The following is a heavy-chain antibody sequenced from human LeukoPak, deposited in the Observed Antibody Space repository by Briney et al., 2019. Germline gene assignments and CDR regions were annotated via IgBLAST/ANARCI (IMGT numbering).Heavy chain of an antibody. Sequence: GGSLRLSCAASGFTFSSYGMHWVRQAPGKGLEWVAFIRYDGSNKYYADSVKGRFTISRDNSKNTLYLQMNSLRAEDTAVHYCAKDQAPQDIVVVPAYWGQGTLVTVSS. CDR2: IRYDGSNK. D-gene: IGHD2-2*01. J-gene: IGHJ4*02. CDR3: AKDQAPQDIVVVPAY. V-gene: IGHV3-30*02. CDR1: GFTFSSYG.